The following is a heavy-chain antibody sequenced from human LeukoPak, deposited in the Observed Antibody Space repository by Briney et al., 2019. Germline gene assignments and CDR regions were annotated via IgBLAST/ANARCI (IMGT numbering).Heavy chain of an antibody. CDR2: ISSSSSYI. J-gene: IGHJ3*02. Sequence: PGGSLRLSCAASRYTFTGYSMKWVRQAPGKGLEWVSSISSSSSYIYYADSVKGRFTISRDNAKNSLYLQMNSLRAEDTAVYYCATDLHSPRAFDIWGQGTMVTVSS. CDR3: ATDLHSPRAFDI. D-gene: IGHD6-13*01. CDR1: RYTFTGYS. V-gene: IGHV3-21*01.